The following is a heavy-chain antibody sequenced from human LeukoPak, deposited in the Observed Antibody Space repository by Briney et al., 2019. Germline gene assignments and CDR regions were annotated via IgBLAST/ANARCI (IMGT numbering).Heavy chain of an antibody. CDR2: IRYDGSNK. Sequence: QSGGSLRLSCAASGFTFSSYGMHWVRQAPGKGLEWAAFIRYDGSNKYYADSVKGRFTISRDNSKNTLYLQMNSLRAEDTAVYYCAKADSSGCDYWGQGTLVTVSS. CDR1: GFTFSSYG. CDR3: AKADSSGCDY. J-gene: IGHJ4*02. D-gene: IGHD6-19*01. V-gene: IGHV3-30*02.